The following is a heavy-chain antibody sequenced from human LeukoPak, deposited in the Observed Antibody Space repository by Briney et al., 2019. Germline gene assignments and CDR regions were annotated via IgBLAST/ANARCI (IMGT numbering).Heavy chain of an antibody. J-gene: IGHJ4*02. Sequence: ASVKVSCKASGYTFTSYGISWVRQAPGQGLEWMGWISVYNGHTNYAQKLQGSVTMTTDTSTSTAYMELRSLRSDDTAVYYCARDYGSIAAAGTHDYWGQGTLVTVSS. CDR1: GYTFTSYG. CDR2: ISVYNGHT. D-gene: IGHD6-13*01. CDR3: ARDYGSIAAAGTHDY. V-gene: IGHV1-18*04.